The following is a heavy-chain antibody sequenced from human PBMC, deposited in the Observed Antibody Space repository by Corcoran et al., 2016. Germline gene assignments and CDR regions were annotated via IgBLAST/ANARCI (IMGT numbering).Heavy chain of an antibody. CDR1: GGTFSSYA. J-gene: IGHJ6*02. V-gene: IGHV1-69*01. D-gene: IGHD4-4*01. CDR3: ARGRTTVTTRLYPVGHPIYYYYGMDV. CDR2: IIPIFGTA. Sequence: QVQLVQSGAEVKKPGSSVKVSCKASGGTFSSYAISWVRQAPGQGLEWMGGIIPIFGTANYAQKFQGRVTITADESMSTAYMELSSLRSEDTAVYYCARGRTTVTTRLYPVGHPIYYYYGMDVWGQGTTVTVSS.